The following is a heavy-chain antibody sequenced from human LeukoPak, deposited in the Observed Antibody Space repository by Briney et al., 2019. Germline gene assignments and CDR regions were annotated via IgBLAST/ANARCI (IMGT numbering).Heavy chain of an antibody. D-gene: IGHD5-24*01. J-gene: IGHJ4*02. Sequence: GGSLRLSCAASGFTFSSYSMNWVRQAPGKGLEWVSSISSSSSYIYYADPVKGRFTISRDNAKNSLYLQMNSLRAEDTAVYYCARDDRDGYTFDYWGQGTLVTVSS. V-gene: IGHV3-21*01. CDR2: ISSSSSYI. CDR1: GFTFSSYS. CDR3: ARDDRDGYTFDY.